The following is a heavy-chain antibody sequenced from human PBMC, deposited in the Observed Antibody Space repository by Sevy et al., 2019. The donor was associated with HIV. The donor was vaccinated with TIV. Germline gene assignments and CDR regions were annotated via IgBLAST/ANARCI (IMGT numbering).Heavy chain of an antibody. CDR2: IISSGSSK. CDR1: GFTFSSYE. V-gene: IGHV3-48*03. CDR3: ARGPHHYYDSSAFFDY. Sequence: GGSLRLSCTASGFTFSSYEMNWVRQAPGKGLEWVSNIISSGSSKYYADSVKGRFTISRDNAKNSLFLQMNSLRAEDTAVYHCARGPHHYYDSSAFFDYWGQGTLVTVSS. D-gene: IGHD3-22*01. J-gene: IGHJ4*02.